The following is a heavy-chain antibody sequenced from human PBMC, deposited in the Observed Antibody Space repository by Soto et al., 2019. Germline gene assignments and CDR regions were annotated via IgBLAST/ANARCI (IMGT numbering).Heavy chain of an antibody. CDR2: IYYSGST. V-gene: IGHV4-39*01. CDR3: ARPRISSSSGAMDV. D-gene: IGHD6-6*01. J-gene: IGHJ6*02. Sequence: LSLTCTVSGGSISSSSYYWGWIRQPPGKGLEWIGSIYYSGSTYYNPSLKSRVTISVDTSKNQFSLKLSSVTAADTAVYYCARPRISSSSGAMDVWGQGTTVTVSS. CDR1: GGSISSSSYY.